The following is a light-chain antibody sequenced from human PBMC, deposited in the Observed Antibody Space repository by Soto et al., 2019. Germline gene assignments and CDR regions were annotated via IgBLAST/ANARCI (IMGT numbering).Light chain of an antibody. CDR1: ARISSG. CDR3: QHYNVFPLT. J-gene: IGKJ4*02. Sequence: DIKMTQFPSTLSASVGHRVTITCRASARISSGLAWYQQKPGKGHKILIYKTSTLQSGVPSRVTGSGSGTEFTLTINSLEPDNYTPYKCQHYNVFPLTFQGGTKMEIK. CDR2: KTS. V-gene: IGKV1-5*03.